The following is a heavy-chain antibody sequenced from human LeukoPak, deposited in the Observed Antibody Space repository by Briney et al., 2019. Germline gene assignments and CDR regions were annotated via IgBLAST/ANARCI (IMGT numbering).Heavy chain of an antibody. V-gene: IGHV1-46*01. CDR3: ARDSLSGWYIYYYYYGMDV. CDR2: INPSGGST. CDR1: GYTFTSYY. Sequence: ASVQVSCKASGYTFTSYYMHWVRQAPGQGLEWMGIINPSGGSTSYAQKFQGRVTMTRDTSTSTVYMELSSLRSEDTAVYYCARDSLSGWYIYYYYYGMDVWGQGTTVTVCS. J-gene: IGHJ6*02. D-gene: IGHD6-19*01.